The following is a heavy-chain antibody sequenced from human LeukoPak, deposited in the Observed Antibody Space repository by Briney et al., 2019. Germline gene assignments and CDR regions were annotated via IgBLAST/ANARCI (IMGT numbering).Heavy chain of an antibody. J-gene: IGHJ4*02. V-gene: IGHV4-34*01. Sequence: SETLSLTCDVHGGSLNAYYWTWIRQSPGRGLEWIGGIDHNGYTSYNPSLKSRVTISVDTSKKQFFLKLTSMTAADTAVYYCARDRASTYDWGQGILVTVSS. CDR3: ARDRASTYD. CDR1: GGSLNAYY. D-gene: IGHD5-18*01. CDR2: IDHNGYT.